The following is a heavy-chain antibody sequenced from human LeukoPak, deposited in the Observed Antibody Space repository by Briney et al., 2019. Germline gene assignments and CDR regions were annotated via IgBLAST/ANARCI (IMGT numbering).Heavy chain of an antibody. Sequence: WASVKVSCKASGYTFTRYAINWLRQAPGQGLEWMGWINMYTANPAYAQGFTERFVFSLDTSVTMAYLQISNLKTEDTAVYYCARHDNDDDFDYWGQGTLVTVSS. CDR1: GYTFTRYA. D-gene: IGHD3-16*01. V-gene: IGHV7-4-1*04. J-gene: IGHJ4*02. CDR3: ARHDNDDDFDY. CDR2: INMYTANP.